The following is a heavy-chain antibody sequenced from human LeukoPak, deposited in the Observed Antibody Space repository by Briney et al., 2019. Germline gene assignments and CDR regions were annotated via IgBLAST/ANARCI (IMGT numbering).Heavy chain of an antibody. CDR2: ISPAGGTT. Sequence: GGSLRLSYAVSGFTFSSEAMGWVRQLPGGGLEWVSTISPAGGTTYYAEPMKGRFTISRDNSKSTLYLQMNSLRVEDTAVYYCTKVRSGSSSWALRVFDYWGQGALVTVSS. V-gene: IGHV3-23*01. CDR3: TKVRSGSSSWALRVFDY. D-gene: IGHD6-13*01. CDR1: GFTFSSEA. J-gene: IGHJ4*02.